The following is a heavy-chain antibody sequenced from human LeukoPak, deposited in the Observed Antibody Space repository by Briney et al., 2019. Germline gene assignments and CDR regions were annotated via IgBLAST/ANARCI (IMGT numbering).Heavy chain of an antibody. Sequence: GAPRLSCAASGFTFSSNAMTWVRQAPGQGLEWVSSISETSSHTFYADSVKGRFTISRDNTKNTLFLQMNSLRVEDTAMYYCAKDFSSSWQFDPWGQGTLVTVSS. V-gene: IGHV3-23*01. D-gene: IGHD6-13*01. J-gene: IGHJ5*02. CDR3: AKDFSSSWQFDP. CDR1: GFTFSSNA. CDR2: ISETSSHT.